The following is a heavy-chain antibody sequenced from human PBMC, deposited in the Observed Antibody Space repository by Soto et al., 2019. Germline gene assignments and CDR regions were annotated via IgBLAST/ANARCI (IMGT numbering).Heavy chain of an antibody. CDR3: ATRLYYYDSSGYYSGGAFDI. CDR1: GGSISSSSYY. J-gene: IGHJ3*02. V-gene: IGHV4-39*07. CDR2: IYYSGST. D-gene: IGHD3-22*01. Sequence: PSETLSLTCTVSGGSISSSSYYWGWIRQPPGKGLEWIGSIYYSGSTYYNPSLKSRVTISVDRSKNQFSLKLSSVTAADTAVYYCATRLYYYDSSGYYSGGAFDIWGQGTMVTVSS.